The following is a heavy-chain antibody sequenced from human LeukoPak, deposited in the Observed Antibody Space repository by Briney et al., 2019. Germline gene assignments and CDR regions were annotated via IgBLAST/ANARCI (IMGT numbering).Heavy chain of an antibody. CDR1: GFTFSSYE. J-gene: IGHJ4*02. D-gene: IGHD2-2*01. V-gene: IGHV3-48*03. Sequence: GGSLRLSCAASGFTFSSYEMNWVRQAPGMGLEWVSCISSSGSTIYYADSVKGRFTIPRDNAKNSLYLQMNSLRAEDTAVYYCAAYCSSTSCYLTGYWGQGTLVTVSS. CDR2: ISSSGSTI. CDR3: AAYCSSTSCYLTGY.